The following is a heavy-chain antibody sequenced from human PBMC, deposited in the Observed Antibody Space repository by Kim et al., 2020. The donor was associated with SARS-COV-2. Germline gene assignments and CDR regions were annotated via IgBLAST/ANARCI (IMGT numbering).Heavy chain of an antibody. J-gene: IGHJ5*02. Sequence: TFYEDSVRGRFTISRDNSENRLYLEMNSLRAEDTAVYYCAKAGSGWYGIDRWGQGTLVTVSS. V-gene: IGHV3-23*01. D-gene: IGHD6-13*01. CDR2: T. CDR3: AKAGSGWYGIDR.